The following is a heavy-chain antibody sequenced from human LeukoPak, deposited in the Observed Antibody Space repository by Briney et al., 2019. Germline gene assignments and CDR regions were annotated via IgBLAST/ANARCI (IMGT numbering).Heavy chain of an antibody. CDR1: GITLNNYD. CDR2: ISDSGGST. J-gene: IGHJ4*02. V-gene: IGHV3-23*01. D-gene: IGHD3/OR15-3a*01. Sequence: PGGSLRLYCAVSGITLNNYDMTWVRQAPGKGLEWVAGISDSGGSTKYADSVKGRFTISRDNPKNTLYLQMNSLRAEDTAVYFCAKRGVVIRVILVGFHKEAYYFESWGQGALVTVSS. CDR3: AKRGVVIRVILVGFHKEAYYFES.